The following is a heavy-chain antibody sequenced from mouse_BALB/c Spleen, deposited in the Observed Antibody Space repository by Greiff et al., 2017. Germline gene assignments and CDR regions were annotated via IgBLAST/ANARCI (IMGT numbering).Heavy chain of an antibody. Sequence: DVKLVESGGGLVKPGGSLKLSCAASGFTFSSYTMSWVRQTPEKRLEWVATISSGGSYTYYPDSVKGRFTISRDNAKNTLYLQMSSLKSEDTAMYYCTRGSYGSSYDWYFDVWGAGTTVTVSS. CDR3: TRGSYGSSYDWYFDV. J-gene: IGHJ1*01. CDR1: GFTFSSYT. V-gene: IGHV5-6-4*01. CDR2: ISSGGSYT. D-gene: IGHD1-1*01.